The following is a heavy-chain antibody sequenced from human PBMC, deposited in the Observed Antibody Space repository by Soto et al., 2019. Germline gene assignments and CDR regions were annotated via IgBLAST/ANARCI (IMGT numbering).Heavy chain of an antibody. CDR2: INDRGSI. V-gene: IGHV4-34*01. Sequence: QVQLQQWGAGPLRPLETLSLTCGVSGGSFSGYYWAWIRQSPGKGLEWMGEINDRGSINYNPSLKSRDSISVDTSKTHYSLNLRSVTAADTAVYYCARESHDILTGPPWVWYFDLWGRGTLVTVSS. J-gene: IGHJ2*01. CDR3: ARESHDILTGPPWVWYFDL. CDR1: GGSFSGYY. D-gene: IGHD3-9*01.